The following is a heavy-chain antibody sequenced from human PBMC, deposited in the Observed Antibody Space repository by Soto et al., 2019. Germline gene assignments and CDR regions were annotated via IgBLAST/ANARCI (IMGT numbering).Heavy chain of an antibody. CDR2: IYYSGST. J-gene: IGHJ6*03. Sequence: SETLSLTCTVSGGSISSYYWSWIRQPPGKGLEWIGYIYYSGSTNYNPSLKSRVTISVDTSKNQFSLKLSSVTAADTAVYYCARLGYSYGYETYYMDVWGKGTTVTLSS. V-gene: IGHV4-59*08. D-gene: IGHD5-18*01. CDR1: GGSISSYY. CDR3: ARLGYSYGYETYYMDV.